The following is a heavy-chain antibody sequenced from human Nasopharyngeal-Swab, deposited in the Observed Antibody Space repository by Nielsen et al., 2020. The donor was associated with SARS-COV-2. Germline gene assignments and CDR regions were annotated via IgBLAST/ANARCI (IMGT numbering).Heavy chain of an antibody. CDR2: INTNTGNP. J-gene: IGHJ6*02. CDR1: GHTFTSYA. D-gene: IGHD6-13*01. V-gene: IGHV7-4-1*02. Sequence: ASVKVSCKASGHTFTSYAMNWVRQAPGQGLEWMGWINTNTGNPTYAQGFTGRFVFSLDTSVSTAYLQISSLKAEDTAVYYCARDTRSSWYYYYGMDVWGQGTTVTVSS. CDR3: ARDTRSSWYYYYGMDV.